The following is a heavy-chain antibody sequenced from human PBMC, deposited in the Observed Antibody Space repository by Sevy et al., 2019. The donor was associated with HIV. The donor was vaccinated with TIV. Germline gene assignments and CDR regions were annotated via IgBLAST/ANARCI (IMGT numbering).Heavy chain of an antibody. CDR1: GFIFSNYG. V-gene: IGHV3-21*01. CDR2: ISSSGSYI. J-gene: IGHJ6*02. Sequence: EGSLRLSCAASGFIFSNYGMNWVRQAPGKELEWVSSISSSGSYIYYGDSMKGRFTISRDNAKNSLFLQMNSLRAEDTAVYYCAREDYSNYYFYAMDVWGQGTTVTVSS. D-gene: IGHD4-4*01. CDR3: AREDYSNYYFYAMDV.